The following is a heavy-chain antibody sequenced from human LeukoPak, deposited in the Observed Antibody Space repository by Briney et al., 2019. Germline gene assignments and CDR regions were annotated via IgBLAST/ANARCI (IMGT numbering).Heavy chain of an antibody. D-gene: IGHD4-17*01. CDR1: GFTFSGYW. CDR2: IKQDGSEK. J-gene: IGHJ4*02. Sequence: GGSLRLSCTASGFTFSGYWMTWVRQAPGKGLEWVANIKQDGSEKYYVDSVKGRFTISRDNAKNSLYLQMNSLRAEDTAVYYCAKTNLDGGYGDYRPYDYWGQGTLVTVSS. CDR3: AKTNLDGGYGDYRPYDY. V-gene: IGHV3-7*01.